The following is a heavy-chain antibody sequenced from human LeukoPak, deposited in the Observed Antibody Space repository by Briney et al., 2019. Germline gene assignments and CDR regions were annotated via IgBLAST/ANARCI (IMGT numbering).Heavy chain of an antibody. CDR1: GDSINSYY. CDR3: ATVVRGSPYGMDF. D-gene: IGHD3-10*01. CDR2: IHYSGST. V-gene: IGHV4-59*08. J-gene: IGHJ6*02. Sequence: SESLSLTCTVSGDSINSYYWSWIRQPPGKGLEWIGYIHYSGSTNYNPSLKSRVLISIDTSKNQFSLKLSTVTAADTAVYYCATVVRGSPYGMDFWGQGTTVTVSS.